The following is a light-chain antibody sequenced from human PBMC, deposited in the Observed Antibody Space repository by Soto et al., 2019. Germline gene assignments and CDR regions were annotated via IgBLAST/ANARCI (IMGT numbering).Light chain of an antibody. V-gene: IGKV3-20*01. CDR1: QTVSSAR. CDR2: GAS. CDR3: HQYGSAPWT. Sequence: EIVLTQSPGTLSLSPGERATLSCRSSQTVSSARLDWFQQKPGQAHRLLIYGASSRAPGIPDRFSGSGSETDFTLTITRLESEDFAVYSCHQYGSAPWTFGQETKVEIK. J-gene: IGKJ1*01.